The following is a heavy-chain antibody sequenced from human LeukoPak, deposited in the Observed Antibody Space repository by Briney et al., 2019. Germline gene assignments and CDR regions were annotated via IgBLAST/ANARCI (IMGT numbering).Heavy chain of an antibody. CDR3: ARSLNIRNWFDP. CDR2: IYYSGST. V-gene: IGHV4-39*07. J-gene: IGHJ5*02. CDR1: GGSISSSSYY. Sequence: SETLSLTCTVSGGSISSSSYYWGWIRQPPGKGLEWIGSIYYSGSTYYNPSLKSRVTISVDTSKNQFSLKLSSVTAADTAVYYCARSLNIRNWFDPWGQGTLVTVSS.